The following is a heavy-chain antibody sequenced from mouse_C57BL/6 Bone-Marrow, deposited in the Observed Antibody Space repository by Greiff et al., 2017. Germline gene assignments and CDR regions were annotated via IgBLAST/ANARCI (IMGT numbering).Heavy chain of an antibody. V-gene: IGHV5-15*04. Sequence: EVHLVESGGGLVQPGGSLKLSCAASGFTFSDYGMAWVRQAPKKGPEWVAFISNLAYRIYYADTVTGRFTISRENAKNTLYLERSRLRSEDTAMYYCAKGDWFAYWGQGTLVTVSA. J-gene: IGHJ3*01. CDR3: AKGDWFAY. CDR2: ISNLAYRI. CDR1: GFTFSDYG.